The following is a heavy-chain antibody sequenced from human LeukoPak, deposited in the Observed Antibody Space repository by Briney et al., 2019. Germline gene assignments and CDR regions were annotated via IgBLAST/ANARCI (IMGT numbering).Heavy chain of an antibody. CDR1: GGSFSGYY. D-gene: IGHD2-15*01. CDR2: INHSGST. J-gene: IGHJ4*02. CDR3: AGSLRTGYCSGGSCSDY. V-gene: IGHV4-34*01. Sequence: SETLSLTCAVYGGSFSGYYWSWIRQPPGKGLEWIGEINHSGSTNYNPSLKSRVTMSVDTSKNQFSLKLSSVTAADTAVYYCAGSLRTGYCSGGSCSDYWGQGTLVTVSS.